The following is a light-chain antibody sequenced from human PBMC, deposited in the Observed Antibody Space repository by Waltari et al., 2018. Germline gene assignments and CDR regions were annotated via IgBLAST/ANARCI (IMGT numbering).Light chain of an antibody. Sequence: DIQMTQSPSSLSASVGDRVTIPCRASQSISTFLNWYQQKPGKAPELLIYAASSLQTGVPSRFSGSGFGTDFTLTISGLQPEDLATYYCQLSHRTPPTFGQGTKVEIK. CDR2: AAS. V-gene: IGKV1-39*01. CDR1: QSISTF. J-gene: IGKJ1*01. CDR3: QLSHRTPPT.